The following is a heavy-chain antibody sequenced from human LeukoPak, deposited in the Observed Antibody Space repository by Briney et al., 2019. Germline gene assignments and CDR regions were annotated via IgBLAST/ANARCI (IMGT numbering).Heavy chain of an antibody. CDR3: ARQESRNYQYEGLDY. CDR1: GFTFSSYT. D-gene: IGHD3-16*01. V-gene: IGHV3-21*01. CDR2: ISTSSSYI. Sequence: GGSLRLSCAASGFTFSSYTMNWVRQAPGKGLEWVSFISTSSSYIYYADSVKGRFTIDRDNSKNTVYLQMNSLRPDDTGIYSCARQESRNYQYEGLDYWGQGNLVTVSS. J-gene: IGHJ4*02.